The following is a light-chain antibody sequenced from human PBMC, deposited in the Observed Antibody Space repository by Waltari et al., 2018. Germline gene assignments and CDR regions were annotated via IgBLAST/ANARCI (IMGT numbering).Light chain of an antibody. CDR1: QRVGRS. CDR3: QHYVRLPAT. V-gene: IGKV3-20*01. Sequence: EIVLTQSPGTLSLSPGERATLACRASQRVGRSLAWYQQKPGQAPRLLIHDASRRATGIPDRFSGSGSGTDFSLTISRLEPEDFAVYYCQHYVRLPATFGQGTKVEI. J-gene: IGKJ1*01. CDR2: DAS.